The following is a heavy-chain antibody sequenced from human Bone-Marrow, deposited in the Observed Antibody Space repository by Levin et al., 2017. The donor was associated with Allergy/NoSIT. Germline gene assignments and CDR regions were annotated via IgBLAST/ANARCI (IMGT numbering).Heavy chain of an antibody. Sequence: SGPTLVKPTETLTLTCTVSGFSLTDHTMGVSWVRQPPGKALEWLAHIFSEAQKSYTTSLKNRLTISEDTSKSQVVLSMTNMDPADTGTYYCGRSPSSTWSSDHIYYGMDVWGQGTTVTVSS. CDR1: GFSLTDHTMG. CDR3: GRSPSSTWSSDHIYYGMDV. CDR2: IFSEAQK. V-gene: IGHV2-26*01. J-gene: IGHJ6*02. D-gene: IGHD6-13*01.